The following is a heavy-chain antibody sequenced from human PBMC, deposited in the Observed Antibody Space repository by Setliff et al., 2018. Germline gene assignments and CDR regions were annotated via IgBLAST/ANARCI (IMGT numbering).Heavy chain of an antibody. Sequence: PGGSLRLSCAVSGVTLKTARVSWVRQAPGKGLEWVGLIKISLDDATSDYAAPVRGRFTISRDNAKNSLYLLMKSVRVDDTAVYYCARSINGYQQRYDIWGQGALVTVSS. D-gene: IGHD3-22*01. J-gene: IGHJ4*02. V-gene: IGHV3-15*01. CDR1: GVTLKTAR. CDR3: ARSINGYQQRYDI. CDR2: IKISLDDATS.